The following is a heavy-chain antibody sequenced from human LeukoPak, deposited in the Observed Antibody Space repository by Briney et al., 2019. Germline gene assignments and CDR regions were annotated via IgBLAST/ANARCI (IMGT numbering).Heavy chain of an antibody. CDR2: IIPIFGTA. Sequence: SVKVSCKASGGAFSSYAISWVQQAPGQGLEWMGGIIPIFGTANYAQKFQGRVTITADESTSTAYMELSSLRSEDTAVYYCARAARGYCSGGSCYSCFVWGQGTLVTVSS. CDR3: ARAARGYCSGGSCYSCFV. CDR1: GGAFSSYA. J-gene: IGHJ4*02. V-gene: IGHV1-69*01. D-gene: IGHD2-15*01.